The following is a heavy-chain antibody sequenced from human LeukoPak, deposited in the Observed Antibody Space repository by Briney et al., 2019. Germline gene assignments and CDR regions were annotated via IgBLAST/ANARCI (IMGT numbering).Heavy chain of an antibody. J-gene: IGHJ6*03. D-gene: IGHD3-16*01. CDR2: INHSGST. CDR1: GGSFSGYY. V-gene: IGHV4-34*01. CDR3: ARGPRGYYMDV. Sequence: PSETLSLTCAVYGGSFSGYYWSWIRQPPGKGLEWIGEINHSGSTNYNPSLKSRVTISVDTSKNQFSLKLSSVTAADTAVYYCARGPRGYYMDVWGKGTTVTVSS.